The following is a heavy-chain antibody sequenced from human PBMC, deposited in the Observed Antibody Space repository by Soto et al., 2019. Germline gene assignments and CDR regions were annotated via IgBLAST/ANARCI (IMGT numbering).Heavy chain of an antibody. V-gene: IGHV3-23*01. Sequence: GGSLRLSCAASGFTFSSYAMSWVRQAPGKGLEWVSAISGSGGSTYYADSVKCRFTISRDNSKNTLYLQMNSLRAEDTAVYYCAKDRIAARLFDPWGQGTLVTVSS. CDR2: ISGSGGST. CDR3: AKDRIAARLFDP. J-gene: IGHJ5*02. D-gene: IGHD6-6*01. CDR1: GFTFSSYA.